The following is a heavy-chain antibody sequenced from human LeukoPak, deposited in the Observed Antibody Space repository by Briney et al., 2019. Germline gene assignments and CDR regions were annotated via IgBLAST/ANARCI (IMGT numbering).Heavy chain of an antibody. CDR3: ARDNLVTYYYDSSPGNSWFDP. J-gene: IGHJ5*02. V-gene: IGHV1-18*01. CDR2: ISTYNGNT. D-gene: IGHD3-22*01. Sequence: GASVKVSCKASGYTFTSYGISWVRLVPGQGLEWMGWISTYNGNTNYAQKLQGRVTMTTDTSTSTAYMELRSLRSDDTAVYYCARDNLVTYYYDSSPGNSWFDPWGQGTLVTVSS. CDR1: GYTFTSYG.